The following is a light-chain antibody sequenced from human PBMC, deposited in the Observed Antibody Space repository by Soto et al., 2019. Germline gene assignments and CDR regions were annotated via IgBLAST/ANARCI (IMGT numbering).Light chain of an antibody. V-gene: IGKV4-1*01. J-gene: IGKJ5*01. CDR1: QSVLYSSNNKNY. CDR2: WAS. CDR3: QQYGRSPPIT. Sequence: EILVTQSPDSLAVSLGERATINCKSSQSVLYSSNNKNYLAWYQQKPRQPPKLLINWASTRESGVPDRFSGSGSGTDFTLTISSLQAEDVAVYYCQQYGRSPPITFGQGTRLEIK.